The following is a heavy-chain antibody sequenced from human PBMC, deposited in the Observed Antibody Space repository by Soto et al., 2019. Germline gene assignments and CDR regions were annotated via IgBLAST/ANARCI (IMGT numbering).Heavy chain of an antibody. V-gene: IGHV4-59*01. CDR1: GGSINSYY. CDR3: ARDMSRYVWWSFSRGDYFYS. J-gene: IGHJ4*02. Sequence: TETLSLTCTVSGGSINSYYWSWIRQPPGQGLEWIGYIDYSGSTNYNPSLKSRVIMSVDTSKNQFSLQVTSVTAADTAVYYCARDMSRYVWWSFSRGDYFYSCGQGMAVTRSS. D-gene: IGHD3-16*01. CDR2: IDYSGST.